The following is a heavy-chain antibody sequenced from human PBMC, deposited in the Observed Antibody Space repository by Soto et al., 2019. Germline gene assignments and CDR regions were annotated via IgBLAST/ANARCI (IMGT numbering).Heavy chain of an antibody. CDR2: INEDSTYI. CDR3: VRDLGRYFRSGYMDL. CDR1: GFAFNTFS. V-gene: IGHV3-21*02. Sequence: EVQLVESGGGLVKPGGSLRLSCTASGFAFNTFSMNWVRQAPGKGLEWVSSINEDSTYIYYADSLRGRITISRDNAKDSLFLQMKSLRPDDTAVYYCVRDLGRYFRSGYMDLWCDGDTVTVSS. D-gene: IGHD3-9*01. J-gene: IGHJ6*03.